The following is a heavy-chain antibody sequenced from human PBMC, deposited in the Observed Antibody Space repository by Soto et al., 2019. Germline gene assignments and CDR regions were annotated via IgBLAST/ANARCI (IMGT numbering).Heavy chain of an antibody. Sequence: SETLSLTCTVSGGSISSYYWSWIRQPPGKGLEWIGYIYYSGSTNYNPSLKSRVTISVDTSKNQFSLKLSSVTAADTAVYYCARVFTMVRGVIMGNWFDPWGQGTLVTVSS. J-gene: IGHJ5*02. CDR3: ARVFTMVRGVIMGNWFDP. CDR2: IYYSGST. CDR1: GGSISSYY. D-gene: IGHD3-10*01. V-gene: IGHV4-59*01.